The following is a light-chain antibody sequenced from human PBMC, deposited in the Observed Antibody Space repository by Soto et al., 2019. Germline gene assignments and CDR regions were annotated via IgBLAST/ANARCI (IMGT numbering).Light chain of an antibody. CDR1: SSDVGGYKY. Sequence: QSALTQPASVSGAPGQSITISCTGTSSDVGGYKYVSWYQQHPGKAPKLMIYDVSNRPSGVSIRFSGSKSGNTASLTISGLQAEDEADYYCCSYTSSRTVVFGGGTKVTVL. V-gene: IGLV2-14*01. J-gene: IGLJ2*01. CDR2: DVS. CDR3: CSYTSSRTVV.